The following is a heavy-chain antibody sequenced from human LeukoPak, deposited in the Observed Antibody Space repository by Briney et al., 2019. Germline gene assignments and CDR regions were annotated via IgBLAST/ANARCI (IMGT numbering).Heavy chain of an antibody. D-gene: IGHD2-21*01. J-gene: IGHJ4*02. V-gene: IGHV4-38-2*01. CDR3: ASFHCGGDCYDY. CDR1: GYSISSGYY. CDR2: IYHSGST. Sequence: SETLSLTCAVSGYSISSGYYWGWIRQPPGQGLEWIGSIYHSGSTNYNPSLKSRVTISVDTSKNQFSLKLSSVTAADTAVYYCASFHCGGDCYDYWGQGTLVTVSS.